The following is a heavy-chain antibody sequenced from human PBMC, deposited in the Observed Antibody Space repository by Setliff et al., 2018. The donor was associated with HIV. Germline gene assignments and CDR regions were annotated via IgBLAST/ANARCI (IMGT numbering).Heavy chain of an antibody. D-gene: IGHD3-3*01. Sequence: GGSLRLSCAASGFKFNNYEMNWVRQAPGKGLEWVATIKQDGSEIYYVDSVKGQFTISRDNAKNLLYLEMSSLRAEDTALYLCAREADGPPGTYDLWGQGTLVTVSS. CDR2: IKQDGSEI. CDR3: AREADGPPGTYDL. J-gene: IGHJ4*02. V-gene: IGHV3-7*03. CDR1: GFKFNNYE.